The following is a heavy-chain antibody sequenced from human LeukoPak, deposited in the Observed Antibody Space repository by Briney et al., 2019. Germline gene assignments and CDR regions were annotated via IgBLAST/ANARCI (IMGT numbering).Heavy chain of an antibody. J-gene: IGHJ4*02. CDR2: ISGSGGST. CDR1: GFTFSDYA. Sequence: QTGGSLRLSCAASGFTFSDYAMSWVRQVPGKGLEWVAAISGSGGSTFYADSVKGRFTISRDHSKNSLYLQMNSLRAEDTALYYCAKANDNGGVVVITDGNFDYWGQGTLVTVSS. D-gene: IGHD3-22*01. CDR3: AKANDNGGVVVITDGNFDY. V-gene: IGHV3-23*01.